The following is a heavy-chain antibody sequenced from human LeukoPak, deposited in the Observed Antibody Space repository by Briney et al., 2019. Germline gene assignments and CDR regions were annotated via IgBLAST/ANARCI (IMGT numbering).Heavy chain of an antibody. CDR3: ARHFFYGYVVDY. CDR2: IYPGGSDT. Sequence: GESLKISCKGSGYSFTSYWIGWVRQMPGKGLEGMGIIYPGGSDTSYSPSFQGQVTISADKSISTAYLQWSSLKASDTAKYYCARHFFYGYVVDYWGQGTLVTVSS. V-gene: IGHV5-51*01. J-gene: IGHJ4*02. D-gene: IGHD3-10*02. CDR1: GYSFTSYW.